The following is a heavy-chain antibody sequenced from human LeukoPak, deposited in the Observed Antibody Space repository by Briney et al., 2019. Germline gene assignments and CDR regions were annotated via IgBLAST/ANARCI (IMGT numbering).Heavy chain of an antibody. J-gene: IGHJ3*02. CDR1: GYTFTGYY. V-gene: IGHV1-2*02. D-gene: IGHD4-17*01. CDR3: ARPTVTRVGGAFDI. CDR2: INPNSGGT. Sequence: ASVKVSCKASGYTFTGYYMHWVRQAPGQGLEWMGWINPNSGGTNYAQKFQGRVTMTRDTSISTAYMELSRLRSEDTAVYYCARPTVTRVGGAFDIWGQGTMVTVSS.